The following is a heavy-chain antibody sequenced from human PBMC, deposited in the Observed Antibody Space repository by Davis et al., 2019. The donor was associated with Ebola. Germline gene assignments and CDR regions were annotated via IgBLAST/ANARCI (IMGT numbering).Heavy chain of an antibody. J-gene: IGHJ6*02. CDR2: ISTGGSST. V-gene: IGHV3-23*01. CDR3: AKDMTYGCSGGSCYGPTENYGMDV. CDR1: GFTFSTYG. Sequence: GESLKISCAASGFTFSTYGMSWVRQAPGKGLEWVSGISTGGSSTYLADSVKGRFTISRDNAKNSLYLQMNSLRAEDTALYYCAKDMTYGCSGGSCYGPTENYGMDVWGQGTTVTVSS. D-gene: IGHD2-15*01.